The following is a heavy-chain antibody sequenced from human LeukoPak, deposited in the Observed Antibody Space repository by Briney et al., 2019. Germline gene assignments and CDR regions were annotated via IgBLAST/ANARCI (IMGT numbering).Heavy chain of an antibody. J-gene: IGHJ4*02. Sequence: GGSLRLSCAASGFTFSRIAMTWVRQAPGEGLEWVSTIRSNGDTAYNADSVRGRFAISRDNSKSALFLQMNSLRVEDTAIYYCAKGQELDDGVFDSWGQGTLVTVSS. D-gene: IGHD1-1*01. CDR2: IRSNGDTA. CDR3: AKGQELDDGVFDS. V-gene: IGHV3-23*01. CDR1: GFTFSRIA.